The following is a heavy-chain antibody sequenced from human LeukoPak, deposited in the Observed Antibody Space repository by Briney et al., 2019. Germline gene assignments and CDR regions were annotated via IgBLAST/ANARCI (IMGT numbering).Heavy chain of an antibody. V-gene: IGHV3-21*01. CDR2: ISSSSSYI. D-gene: IGHD6-13*01. CDR1: GFTFSSYR. J-gene: IGHJ4*02. CDR3: ARWTAAGFDY. Sequence: AGGSLRLSCAASGFTFSSYRMNWVRQAPGKGLEWVSSISSSSSYIYYADSVKGRFTISRDNAKNSLYLQMNSLRAEDTAVYYCARWTAAGFDYWGQGTLVTVSS.